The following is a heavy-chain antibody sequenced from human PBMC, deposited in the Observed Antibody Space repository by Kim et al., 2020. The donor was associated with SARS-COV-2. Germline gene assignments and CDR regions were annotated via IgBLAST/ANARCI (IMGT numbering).Heavy chain of an antibody. J-gene: IGHJ4*02. Sequence: SETLSLTCTVSGGSISNYYWSWIRQPPGKGLEWIGYISYSGTTGYNPSLKSRVTMSVDPSKNPFSLRLSSLTAADTAVYHCASGTLVQGVICYYCCQ. CDR3: ASGTLVQGVICYY. V-gene: IGHV4-59*13. CDR1: GGSISNYY. D-gene: IGHD3-10*01. CDR2: ISYSGTT.